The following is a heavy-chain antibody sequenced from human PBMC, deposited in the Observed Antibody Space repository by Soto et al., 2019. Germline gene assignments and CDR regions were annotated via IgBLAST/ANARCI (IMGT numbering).Heavy chain of an antibody. CDR1: GGTFGSST. CDR2: ITPVFGAP. Sequence: QVQLVQSGAEVKKPGSSVKVSCKASGGTFGSSTISWVRQAPGQGLEWMGGITPVFGAPNYAQKFQGRVTITADKSTSTAYIELRSLRSEDTAVYSCARGELATIAYFDCWGQGTQVTVSS. CDR3: ARGELATIAYFDC. J-gene: IGHJ4*02. V-gene: IGHV1-69*06. D-gene: IGHD5-12*01.